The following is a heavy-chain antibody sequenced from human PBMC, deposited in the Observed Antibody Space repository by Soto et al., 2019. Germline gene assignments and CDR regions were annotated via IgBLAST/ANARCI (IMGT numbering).Heavy chain of an antibody. CDR2: IKKGGSET. D-gene: IGHD5-18*01. Sequence: GSLRLSCTASGFTFDNSWMTWVRQAPGKGLEWVANIKKGGSETYYVDSVRGRFTISRDDANNSLYLQMNSLRTEDTAVYFCVRGSGYSYAFDIWGQGTMVTVSS. CDR1: GFTFDNSW. CDR3: VRGSGYSYAFDI. J-gene: IGHJ3*02. V-gene: IGHV3-7*01.